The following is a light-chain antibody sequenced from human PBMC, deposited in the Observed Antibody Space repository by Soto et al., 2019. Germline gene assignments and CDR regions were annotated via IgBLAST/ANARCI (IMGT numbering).Light chain of an antibody. J-gene: IGKJ1*01. V-gene: IGKV3-20*01. Sequence: EIVLTQFPGTLSLSPGEKATLSCRASQSVSSSYLAWYQQKPGQAPRLLIYGATSSATGIPDMFSGSGSRTDFTLSISRLEPEDFAVYYCQQYCRAFGQGTKV. CDR1: QSVSSSY. CDR3: QQYCRA. CDR2: GAT.